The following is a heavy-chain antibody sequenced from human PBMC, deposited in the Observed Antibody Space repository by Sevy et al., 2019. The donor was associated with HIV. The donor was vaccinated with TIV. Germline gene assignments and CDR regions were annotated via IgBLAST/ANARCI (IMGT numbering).Heavy chain of an antibody. J-gene: IGHJ6*02. CDR1: GFTFSSYG. Sequence: GGSLRLSCAASGFTFSSYGMHWVRQAPGKGLEWVAFIRYDGSNKYYADSVKGRFTISRDNSKNTLYLQMNSLRAEDTAVYYWAKDLGDYQDIVVVPAAIFGYYYYGMDVWGQGTTVTVSS. CDR2: IRYDGSNK. V-gene: IGHV3-30*02. D-gene: IGHD2-2*01. CDR3: AKDLGDYQDIVVVPAAIFGYYYYGMDV.